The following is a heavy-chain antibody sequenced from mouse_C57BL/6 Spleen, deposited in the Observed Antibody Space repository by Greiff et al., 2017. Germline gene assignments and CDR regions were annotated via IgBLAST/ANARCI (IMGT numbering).Heavy chain of an antibody. CDR3: VRIPSYYSNYGAMDY. CDR2: IRSKSNNYAT. D-gene: IGHD2-5*01. CDR1: GFSFNTYA. J-gene: IGHJ4*01. V-gene: IGHV10-1*01. Sequence: EVMLVESGGGLVQPKGSLKLSCAASGFSFNTYAMNWVRQAPGKGLEWVARIRSKSNNYATYYADSVKDRFTISRDDSESMLYLQMNNLKTEDTAMYYCVRIPSYYSNYGAMDYWGQGTSVTVSS.